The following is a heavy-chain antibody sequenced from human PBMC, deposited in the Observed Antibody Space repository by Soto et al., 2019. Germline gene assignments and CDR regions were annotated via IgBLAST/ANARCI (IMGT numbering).Heavy chain of an antibody. CDR1: GGSISSSSYY. CDR2: IYYSGST. Sequence: SETLSLTCTVSGGSISSSSYYWGWIRQPPGKGLEWIGSIYYSGSTYYNPSLKSRVTISVDTSKNQFSLKLSSVTAADTAVYYCARQAQLGSYYYYYGMDVWGQGTTVTV. V-gene: IGHV4-39*01. CDR3: ARQAQLGSYYYYYGMDV. D-gene: IGHD6-6*01. J-gene: IGHJ6*02.